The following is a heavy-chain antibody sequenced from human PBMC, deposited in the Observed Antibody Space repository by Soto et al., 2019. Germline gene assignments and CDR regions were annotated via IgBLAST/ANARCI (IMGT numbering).Heavy chain of an antibody. V-gene: IGHV5-51*01. D-gene: IGHD6-13*01. Sequence: PGESLKISCKGSGYSFTSYWIGWVRQMPGKGLELMGIIYPGDSDTRYSPSFQGQVTISADKSISTAYLQWSSLKASDTAMYYCARTAAAGKYYYGMDFRGQGTKVTVSS. J-gene: IGHJ6*02. CDR3: ARTAAAGKYYYGMDF. CDR1: GYSFTSYW. CDR2: IYPGDSDT.